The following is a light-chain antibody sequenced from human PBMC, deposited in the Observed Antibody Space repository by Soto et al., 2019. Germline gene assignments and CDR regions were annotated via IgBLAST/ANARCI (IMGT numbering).Light chain of an antibody. V-gene: IGLV2-14*01. J-gene: IGLJ1*01. CDR3: SSYTSSSTLV. CDR2: DVS. Sequence: QSALTQPASVSGSPGQSITISCTGTSSDVGGYNYVSWYQQHPGKGPKLMIYDVSNRPSGVSNRFSGTKSGNTAYLTISGLQAEDVADYYCSSYTSSSTLVFGTGTKLTVL. CDR1: SSDVGGYNY.